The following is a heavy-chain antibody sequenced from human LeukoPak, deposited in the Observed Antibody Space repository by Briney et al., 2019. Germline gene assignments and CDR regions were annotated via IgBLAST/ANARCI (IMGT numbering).Heavy chain of an antibody. D-gene: IGHD2-2*01. CDR2: IIPIFGTA. CDR1: VGTFRSYA. J-gene: IGHJ3*02. Sequence: SVKVSCTASVGTFRSYAISGVRKAPGQRLERMGEIIPIFGTANYAQKFQGRVTITTDESTSTAYMELSSLRSEDTAVYYCASCVVVPADPVPDAFDIWGQGTVVTVSS. V-gene: IGHV1-69*05. CDR3: ASCVVVPADPVPDAFDI.